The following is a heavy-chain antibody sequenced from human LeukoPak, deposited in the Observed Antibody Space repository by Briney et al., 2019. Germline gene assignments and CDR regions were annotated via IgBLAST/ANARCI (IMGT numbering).Heavy chain of an antibody. D-gene: IGHD2-15*01. Sequence: GGSLRLSCAASGFTFSSYSMNWVRQAPGKGPEWVSSISSSSSYIYYADSVKGRFTISRDNAKNSLYLQMNSLRAEDTALYYCARRGVVVVAAPLYYMDVWGKGTTVTVSS. CDR2: ISSSSSYI. J-gene: IGHJ6*03. V-gene: IGHV3-21*04. CDR3: ARRGVVVVAAPLYYMDV. CDR1: GFTFSSYS.